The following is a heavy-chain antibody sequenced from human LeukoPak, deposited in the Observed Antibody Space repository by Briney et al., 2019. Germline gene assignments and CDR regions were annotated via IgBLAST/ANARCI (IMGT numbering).Heavy chain of an antibody. CDR1: GYIFTNWY. V-gene: IGHV1-46*01. J-gene: IGHJ3*01. D-gene: IGHD2-8*01. CDR3: ARTPLMKDAFDF. CDR2: INTSTGET. Sequence: ASVKVSCTASGYIFTNWYLHWVRQAPGQALEWMGVINTSTGETTYAQPFQCRLTMTRDLSTRTVYMDLNSLTSEDLAMYFCARTPLMKDAFDFWGQGTLLTISS.